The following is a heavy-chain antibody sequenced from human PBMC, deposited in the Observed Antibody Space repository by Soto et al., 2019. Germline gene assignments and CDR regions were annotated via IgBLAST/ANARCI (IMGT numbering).Heavy chain of an antibody. CDR3: ARAPAKQLVHGYFQH. J-gene: IGHJ1*01. V-gene: IGHV3-48*03. CDR2: ISSSGSTI. Sequence: EVQLVESGGGLVQPGGSLRLSCAASGFTFSSYEMNWVRQAPGKGLEWVSYISSSGSTIYYADSVKGRFTISRDNAKNSLYLQMNSLRAEDTAVYYCARAPAKQLVHGYFQHWGQGTLVTVSS. D-gene: IGHD6-13*01. CDR1: GFTFSSYE.